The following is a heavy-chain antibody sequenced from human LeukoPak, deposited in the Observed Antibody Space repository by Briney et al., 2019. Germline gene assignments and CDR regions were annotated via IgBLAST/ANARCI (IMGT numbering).Heavy chain of an antibody. V-gene: IGHV3-30-3*02. J-gene: IGHJ4*02. CDR3: AKPTGYYLLPFDY. Sequence: GGSLRLSCAASGFTFSSYAMHWVRQAPGKGLEWVAVISYDGSNKYYADSVKGRFTISRDNSKNMLFLQMNSLRAEDTAVYYCAKPTGYYLLPFDYWGQGTLVTVYS. CDR2: ISYDGSNK. D-gene: IGHD3-9*01. CDR1: GFTFSSYA.